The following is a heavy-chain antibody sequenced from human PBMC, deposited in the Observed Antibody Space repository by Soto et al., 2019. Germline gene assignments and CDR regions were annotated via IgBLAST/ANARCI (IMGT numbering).Heavy chain of an antibody. V-gene: IGHV3-7*01. Sequence: PGGSLRLSCAVSGFSISRYWMSWVRQAPGKGLEWVADKKQDGSEEYYVDSVKGRFTVSRDNAKNSVYLQLTSLRVEDTALYYCARGGFSYGTGIEHWGQGALVTVSS. CDR1: GFSISRYW. J-gene: IGHJ5*02. CDR2: KKQDGSEE. D-gene: IGHD5-18*01. CDR3: ARGGFSYGTGIEH.